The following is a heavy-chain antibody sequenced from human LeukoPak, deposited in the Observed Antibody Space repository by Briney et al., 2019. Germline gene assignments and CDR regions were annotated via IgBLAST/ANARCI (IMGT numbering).Heavy chain of an antibody. Sequence: GESLRLSCAASGFTFSSYWMHWVRQAPGKGLVWVSRISTDGSSTKYAHFVEGRFTISRDNAKNSLYLQMNSLRAEDTAVYYCASPLSTYDILTGYNFDYWGQGTLVTVSS. CDR2: ISTDGSST. J-gene: IGHJ4*02. CDR3: ASPLSTYDILTGYNFDY. V-gene: IGHV3-74*01. CDR1: GFTFSSYW. D-gene: IGHD3-9*01.